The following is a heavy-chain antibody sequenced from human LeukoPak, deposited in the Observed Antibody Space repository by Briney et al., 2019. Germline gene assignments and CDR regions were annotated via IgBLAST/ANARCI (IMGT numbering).Heavy chain of an antibody. V-gene: IGHV3-30*04. CDR3: AKDIGSYYDY. D-gene: IGHD3-10*01. CDR1: GFSFSGYA. CDR2: IQYDGSKK. J-gene: IGHJ4*02. Sequence: GRSLRLSCAASGFSFSGYAIHWVRQAPGKGLEWVTFIQYDGSKKYYADSVKGRFTISRDNSKNTLYLEMNSLRAEDTAVYYCAKDIGSYYDYWGQGILVTVSS.